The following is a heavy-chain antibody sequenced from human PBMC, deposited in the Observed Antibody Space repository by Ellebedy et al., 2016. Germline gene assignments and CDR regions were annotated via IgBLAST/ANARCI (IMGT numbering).Heavy chain of an antibody. J-gene: IGHJ4*02. Sequence: GGSLRLSXAASGFTFDDYAMHWVRQVPGKGLEWVSGIRWNSGSTDYADSVKGRFTISRDNAKNSLYLQMNSLTTEDTALYYCAKDGSNNGDYNYFDCWGQGALVTVSS. D-gene: IGHD4-17*01. V-gene: IGHV3-9*01. CDR3: AKDGSNNGDYNYFDC. CDR1: GFTFDDYA. CDR2: IRWNSGST.